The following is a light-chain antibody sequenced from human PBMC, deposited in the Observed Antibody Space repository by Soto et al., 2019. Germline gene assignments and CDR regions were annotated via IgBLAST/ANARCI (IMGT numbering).Light chain of an antibody. Sequence: EILMTQSPVTLSVSPGERATLSCRASQSVSSNLAWYQQKPGQAPSLLIYGAFTRATGIPARFSGTGSGTEFTLTISRLQSEDCALYYCQQYNDWPLTFGQGTKVEI. V-gene: IGKV3-15*01. CDR3: QQYNDWPLT. J-gene: IGKJ1*01. CDR2: GAF. CDR1: QSVSSN.